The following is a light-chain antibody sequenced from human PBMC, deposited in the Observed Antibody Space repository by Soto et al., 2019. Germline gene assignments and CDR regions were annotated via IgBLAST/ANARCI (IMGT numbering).Light chain of an antibody. CDR3: GTWDSSLSAVV. CDR1: SSNIGNNY. CDR2: DNN. V-gene: IGLV1-51*01. J-gene: IGLJ2*01. Sequence: QSVLTQPPSVSAAPGQKDTISCSGSSSNIGNNYVSWYQQLPGTAPKLLMYDNNKRPSGIPDRFSGSKSGTSATLGITGLQTGDKADYYCGTWDSSLSAVVFGGGTKLTVL.